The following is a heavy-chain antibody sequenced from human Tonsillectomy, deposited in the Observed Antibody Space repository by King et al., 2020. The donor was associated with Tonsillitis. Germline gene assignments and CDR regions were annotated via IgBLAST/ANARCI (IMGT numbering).Heavy chain of an antibody. V-gene: IGHV4-30-4*07. Sequence: VQLQESGPGLVKPSETLSLTCAVSGGSISSGGYSWSWIRQPPGKGLEWIGYIYYSGNTYYNPSLKSRVTISVDTSKNQFSLKLSSVTAADTAVYYCARVSLAVAGDSYSYYYGMDVWGQGTTVSVSS. CDR3: ARVSLAVAGDSYSYYYGMDV. D-gene: IGHD6-19*01. CDR2: IYYSGNT. CDR1: GGSISSGGYS. J-gene: IGHJ6*02.